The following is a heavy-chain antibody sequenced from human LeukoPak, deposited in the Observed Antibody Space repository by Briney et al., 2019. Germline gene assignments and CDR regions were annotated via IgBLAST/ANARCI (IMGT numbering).Heavy chain of an antibody. CDR3: ARDLGQYYDTSDNWFDP. CDR2: ISGSSSYI. V-gene: IGHV3-21*01. Sequence: GGSLRLSCAASGFTFSSYSMNWVRQAPGRGLEWVSSISGSSSYIYYADSVKGRFTISRGNAKNTLNLQMNSLRAEDTAVYYCARDLGQYYDTSDNWFDPWGQGTLVTVSS. CDR1: GFTFSSYS. J-gene: IGHJ5*02. D-gene: IGHD3-22*01.